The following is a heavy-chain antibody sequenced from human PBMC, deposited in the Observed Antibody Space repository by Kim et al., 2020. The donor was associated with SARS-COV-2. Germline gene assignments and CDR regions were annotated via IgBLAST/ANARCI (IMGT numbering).Heavy chain of an antibody. V-gene: IGHV3-30*02. D-gene: IGHD3-22*01. J-gene: IGHJ3*02. Sequence: DSVKGRFTISRDNSKNTLYLQMNSLRAEDTAVYYCAKDFYDSSGTSAFDIWGQGTMVTVSS. CDR3: AKDFYDSSGTSAFDI.